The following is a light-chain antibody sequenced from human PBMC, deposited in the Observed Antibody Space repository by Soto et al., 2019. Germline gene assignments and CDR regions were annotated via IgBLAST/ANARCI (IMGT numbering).Light chain of an antibody. CDR2: TTS. CDR3: QQTYSTFNS. Sequence: DIQVTQSPSSLSASVGDRVTITCRASRSIRTNLNWYQQRPGKPPKLLIQTTSTLQGGVPSRFSGSGSGTDFTLTISSLQPEDFATYYCQQTYSTFNSFGQGTKLEIK. J-gene: IGKJ2*03. CDR1: RSIRTN. V-gene: IGKV1-39*01.